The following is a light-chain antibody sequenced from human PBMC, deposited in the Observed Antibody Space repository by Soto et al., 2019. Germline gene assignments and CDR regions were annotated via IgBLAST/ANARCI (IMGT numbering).Light chain of an antibody. CDR2: GNS. CDR1: SSNIGAGYD. J-gene: IGLJ1*01. V-gene: IGLV1-40*01. CDR3: QSYDSSRSGSV. Sequence: QSVLTQPPSVSGAPGQRVTISCTGSSSNIGAGYDVHWYQQLPGTAPKLLIYGNSNRPSGVPDRFSGSKSGNSASLAITGRQADDDADYYCQSYDSSRSGSVFGTGTKLTVL.